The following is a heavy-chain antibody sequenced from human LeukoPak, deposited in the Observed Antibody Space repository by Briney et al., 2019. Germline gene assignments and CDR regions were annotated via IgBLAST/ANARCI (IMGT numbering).Heavy chain of an antibody. V-gene: IGHV4-34*01. CDR2: INHSGST. D-gene: IGHD2-2*01. CDR3: ARGVNCSSTSCYAVTFDY. Sequence: SDTLTLPCTLYGGSFSGYYWRWIRQPRRRGLEWIGEINHSGSTNNNPSLKSRVTISVDTSKNQISMKLSSVTAADTAVYYCARGVNCSSTSCYAVTFDYWGQGTLVTVSS. J-gene: IGHJ4*02. CDR1: GGSFSGYY.